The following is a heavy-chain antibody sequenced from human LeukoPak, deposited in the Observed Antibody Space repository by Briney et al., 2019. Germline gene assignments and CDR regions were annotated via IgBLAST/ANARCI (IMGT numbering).Heavy chain of an antibody. CDR3: ASRRMAAPALLDP. Sequence: SETLSLTCAVYGGSFSCYYWSWIRQPPGKGLEWIGEINHSGSTNYNPSLKSRVTISVDTSKNQFSLKLTSVTAADTAVYYCASRRMAAPALLDPWGQGTLVTVSS. D-gene: IGHD5-24*01. V-gene: IGHV4-34*01. CDR1: GGSFSCYY. J-gene: IGHJ5*02. CDR2: INHSGST.